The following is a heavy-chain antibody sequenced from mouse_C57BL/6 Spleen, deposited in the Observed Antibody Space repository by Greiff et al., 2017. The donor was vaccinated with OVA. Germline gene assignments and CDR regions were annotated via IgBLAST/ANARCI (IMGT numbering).Heavy chain of an antibody. J-gene: IGHJ4*01. CDR3: ARISPGAMDY. Sequence: VQLQQPGAELVKPGASVKLSCKASGYTFTSYWMHWVKQRPIQGLEWIGNIDPSDSETHYNQKFKDKATLTVDKSSSTAYMQLSSLTSEDSAVYYCARISPGAMDYWGQGTSVTVSS. CDR2: IDPSDSET. V-gene: IGHV1-52*01. CDR1: GYTFTSYW.